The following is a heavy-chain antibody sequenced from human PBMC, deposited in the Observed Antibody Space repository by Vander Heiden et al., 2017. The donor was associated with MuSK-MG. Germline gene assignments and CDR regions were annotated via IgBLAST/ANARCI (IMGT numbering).Heavy chain of an antibody. J-gene: IGHJ2*01. CDR3: AKRALDSSSTMEEDWYFDL. D-gene: IGHD6-13*01. CDR2: INSDGSST. CDR1: GFTFSSYW. V-gene: IGHV3-74*01. Sequence: ASGFTFSSYWMHWVRQAPGKGLVWVSRINSDGSSTSYADSVKGRGTISRDNAKNTLYLQMKSRRAEETAVHSCAKRALDSSSTMEEDWYFDLWGRGTLVTVYS.